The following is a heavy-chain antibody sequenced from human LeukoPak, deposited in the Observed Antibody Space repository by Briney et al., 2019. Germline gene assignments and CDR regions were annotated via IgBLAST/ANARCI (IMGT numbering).Heavy chain of an antibody. CDR1: GFTFKNVW. V-gene: IGHV3-15*01. Sequence: PGGSLRLSCAASGFTFKNVWMSWVRQAPGKGLEWVGLIKTNSDGRTKVYAAPVNGRFTISRDDSKNTLYLQMNSLKTEDTAVYYCTTSRRGYSGYDFDYWGQGTLVTVSS. D-gene: IGHD5-12*01. J-gene: IGHJ4*02. CDR3: TTSRRGYSGYDFDY. CDR2: IKTNSDGRTK.